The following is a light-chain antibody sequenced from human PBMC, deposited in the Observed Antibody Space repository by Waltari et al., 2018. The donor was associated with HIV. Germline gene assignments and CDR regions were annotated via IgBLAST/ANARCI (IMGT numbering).Light chain of an antibody. CDR1: SSDIAYFDY. V-gene: IGLV2-11*01. CDR3: SSYINTDTLV. J-gene: IGLJ3*02. Sequence: QSALTQPRSVSGSPGQSVTISCTGTSSDIAYFDYVSWYQQYPGKAPKVIIYEVSQRPSGVPDRFTASKSGITASLTISGLQAEDEADYYCSSYINTDTLVFGGGTKLTVL. CDR2: EVS.